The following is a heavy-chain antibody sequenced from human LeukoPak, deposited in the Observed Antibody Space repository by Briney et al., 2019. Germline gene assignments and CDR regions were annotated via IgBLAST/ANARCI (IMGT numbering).Heavy chain of an antibody. CDR2: INPKSGGT. D-gene: IGHD6-19*01. V-gene: IGHV1-2*02. Sequence: ASVKVSRKASGYTFTSYYMHWVRQAPGQGLEWVGWINPKSGGTNYAQKFQGRVTMTRDTSISTAYMELSRLRSDDTAVYYCARVPRLKKYSSGWYFSGGTYYFDYWGQGTLVTVSS. CDR3: ARVPRLKKYSSGWYFSGGTYYFDY. CDR1: GYTFTSYY. J-gene: IGHJ4*02.